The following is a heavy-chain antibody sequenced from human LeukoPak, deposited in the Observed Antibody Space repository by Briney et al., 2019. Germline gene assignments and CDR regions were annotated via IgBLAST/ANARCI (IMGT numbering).Heavy chain of an antibody. CDR1: GFTFSSYA. V-gene: IGHV3-23*01. D-gene: IGHD2-2*01. J-gene: IGHJ4*02. Sequence: PGGSLRLSCAASGFTFSSYAMSWVRQAPGKGLEGVSAISGSGGSTYYADSVKGRFTISRDNSKNTLYLQMNSLRAEDTAVYYCAKDGVGGIVVVPDFSDYWGQGTLVTVSS. CDR2: ISGSGGST. CDR3: AKDGVGGIVVVPDFSDY.